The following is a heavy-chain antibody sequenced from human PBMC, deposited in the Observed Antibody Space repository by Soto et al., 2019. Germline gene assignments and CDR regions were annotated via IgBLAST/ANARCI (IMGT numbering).Heavy chain of an antibody. CDR3: GRDLVTVTTPFFDY. D-gene: IGHD4-4*01. CDR2: ISGYNGNT. J-gene: IGHJ4*02. V-gene: IGHV1-18*01. Sequence: QVQLVQSGAEVKKPGASVKVSCKASGYTLTSYGISWVRQAPGQGLEWMGWISGYNGNTKFAQMLQGRVTMTTDTSTSTADMELRSLRSDDTAVYYCGRDLVTVTTPFFDYWGQGTLVTVSS. CDR1: GYTLTSYG.